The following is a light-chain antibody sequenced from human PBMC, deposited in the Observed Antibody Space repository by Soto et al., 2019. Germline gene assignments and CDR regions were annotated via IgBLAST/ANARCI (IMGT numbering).Light chain of an antibody. CDR2: EVS. CDR3: SSYTVSVAPYV. V-gene: IGLV2-14*01. J-gene: IGLJ1*01. CDR1: SGDVGGYKF. Sequence: QSALTQPASVSGSPGQSITIYCTGTSGDVGGYKFVSWYQQHPGKAPKLMIYEVSNRPSGVSSRFSGSKSGNTASLTISGLQAEDEADYYCSSYTVSVAPYVFGTGTKVTVL.